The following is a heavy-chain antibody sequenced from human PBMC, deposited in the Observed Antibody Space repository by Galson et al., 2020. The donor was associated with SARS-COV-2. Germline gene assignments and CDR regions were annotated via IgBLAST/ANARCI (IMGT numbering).Heavy chain of an antibody. Sequence: HGESLKISCKGSGYSFTSYWISWVRQMPGKGLDWMGRIDPSDSYTNYSPSFQGHVTISADKSISTAYLQWSSLKASDTDMYYCARHPAIYYYDSTVDYWGQGTLVTVSS. V-gene: IGHV5-10-1*01. CDR1: GYSFTSYW. J-gene: IGHJ4*02. CDR3: ARHPAIYYYDSTVDY. D-gene: IGHD3-22*01. CDR2: IDPSDSYT.